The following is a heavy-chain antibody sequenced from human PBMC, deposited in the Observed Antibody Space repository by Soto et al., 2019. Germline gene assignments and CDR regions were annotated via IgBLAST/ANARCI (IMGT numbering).Heavy chain of an antibody. D-gene: IGHD3-22*01. CDR3: ARLLYYDSSGYPVDY. CDR1: GFRFRDYT. J-gene: IGHJ4*02. Sequence: PGGSLRLSCAASGFRFRDYTMSWVRQAPGKVLESISVILSNYNTYYTDSVRGRVTITADKSTSTAYMELSSLRSEDTAVYYCARLLYYDSSGYPVDYWGQGTLVTVSS. CDR2: ILSNYNT. V-gene: IGHV3-23*05.